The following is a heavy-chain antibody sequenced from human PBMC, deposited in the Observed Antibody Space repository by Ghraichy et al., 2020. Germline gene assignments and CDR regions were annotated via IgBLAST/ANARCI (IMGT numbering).Heavy chain of an antibody. CDR3: SKRAGFWSGSFHYYYMDV. CDR2: ISGSGDST. J-gene: IGHJ6*03. CDR1: GFTFSSCG. D-gene: IGHD3-3*01. Sequence: GGSLRLSCAASGFTFSSCGMNWVRQAPGKGLEWLSAISGSGDSTYYADSVKGRFTISRDNSKNMLYLQMNSLRAEDTAVYYCSKRAGFWSGSFHYYYMDVWGKGTTVTVSS. V-gene: IGHV3-23*01.